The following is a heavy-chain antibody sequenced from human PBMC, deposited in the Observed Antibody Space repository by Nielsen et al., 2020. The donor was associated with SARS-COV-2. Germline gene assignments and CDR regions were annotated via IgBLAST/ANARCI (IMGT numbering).Heavy chain of an antibody. CDR2: IYYSGST. Sequence: SETLSLTCTVSGGSISSYYWSWIRQPPGKGLEWIGYIYYSGSTNYNPSLKSRVTISVDTSKNQFSLKLSSVTAADTAVYYCARAVDGYYDSSGYLSYYYYMDVWGKGTTVTVSS. V-gene: IGHV4-59*01. D-gene: IGHD3-22*01. J-gene: IGHJ6*03. CDR3: ARAVDGYYDSSGYLSYYYYMDV. CDR1: GGSISSYY.